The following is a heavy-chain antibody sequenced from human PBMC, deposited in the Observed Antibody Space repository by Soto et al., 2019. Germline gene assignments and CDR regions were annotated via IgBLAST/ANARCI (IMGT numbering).Heavy chain of an antibody. CDR3: ARGIAVAGTKYYYYGMDV. CDR1: GFTFSSYD. D-gene: IGHD6-19*01. V-gene: IGHV3-33*01. J-gene: IGHJ6*02. CDR2: IWYDGSNK. Sequence: QVQLVESGGGVVQPGRSLRLSCAASGFTFSSYDMHWVRQAPGKGLEWVAVIWYDGSNKYYADSVKGRFTISRDNSKNTLYLQMNSLRAEDTAVYYCARGIAVAGTKYYYYGMDVWGQGTTVTVSS.